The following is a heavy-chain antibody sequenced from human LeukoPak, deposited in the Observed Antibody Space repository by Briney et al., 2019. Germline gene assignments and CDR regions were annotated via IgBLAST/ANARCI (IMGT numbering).Heavy chain of an antibody. CDR1: GGSISDSSFY. J-gene: IGHJ4*02. CDR3: ANRGIYGYFNY. CDR2: MSYSGIT. Sequence: SETLSLTCSVTGGSISDSSFYWGWVRQAPGKGLDWIGNMSYSGITFYNPSLKSRVIISADTSKNQFSLRLTSVTAADTAVYYCANRGIYGYFNYWGQGTLVTVSS. V-gene: IGHV4-39*01. D-gene: IGHD3-10*01.